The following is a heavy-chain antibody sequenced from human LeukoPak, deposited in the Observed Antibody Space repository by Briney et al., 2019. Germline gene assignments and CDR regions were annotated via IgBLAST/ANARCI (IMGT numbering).Heavy chain of an antibody. D-gene: IGHD3-22*01. V-gene: IGHV4-59*01. CDR2: IYYSGST. CDR1: GGSISSYY. J-gene: IGHJ4*02. CDR3: ARYEPDYYGSSGYNSPGYFDY. Sequence: SETLSLTCTVSGGSISSYYWSWIRQPPGKGLEWIGYIYYSGSTNYNPSLKSRVTISVDTSKNQFSLKLSSVTAADTAVYYCARYEPDYYGSSGYNSPGYFDYWGQGTLVTVSS.